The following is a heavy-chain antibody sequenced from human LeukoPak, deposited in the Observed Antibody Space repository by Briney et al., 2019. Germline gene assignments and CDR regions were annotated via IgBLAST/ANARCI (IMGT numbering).Heavy chain of an antibody. V-gene: IGHV4-61*02. CDR3: ARDWVVTSDYYYMDV. CDR2: IYTSGST. CDR1: GGSISSGSYY. D-gene: IGHD4-23*01. Sequence: SQTLSLTCTVSGGSISSGSYYWSWIRQHAGKGLEWIGRIYTSGSTNYNPSLKSRVTISVDTSKNQFSLKLSSVTAADTAVYYCARDWVVTSDYYYMDVWGKGTTVTVS. J-gene: IGHJ6*03.